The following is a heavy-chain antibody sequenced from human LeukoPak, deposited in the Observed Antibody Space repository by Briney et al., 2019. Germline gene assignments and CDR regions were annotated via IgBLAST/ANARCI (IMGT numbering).Heavy chain of an antibody. V-gene: IGHV4-39*07. J-gene: IGHJ3*02. Sequence: PSETLSLTCTVSGGSISSSSNYWGWIRQPPGKGLEWIGSIYYSGRTYYNPSLKSRVTISVDTSKNQFSLKLSSVTAADTAVYYCARDRAVTTLDAFDIWGQGTMVTVSS. CDR3: ARDRAVTTLDAFDI. CDR1: GGSISSSSNY. CDR2: IYYSGRT. D-gene: IGHD4-17*01.